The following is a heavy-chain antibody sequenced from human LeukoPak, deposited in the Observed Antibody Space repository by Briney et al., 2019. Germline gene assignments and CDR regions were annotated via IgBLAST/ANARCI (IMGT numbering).Heavy chain of an antibody. V-gene: IGHV3-30-3*01. CDR1: GFTFSSHA. CDR3: ARDPSSSGWEYFQH. D-gene: IGHD6-19*01. Sequence: GGSLRLSCAASGFTFSSHAMSWVRQAPGKGLEWVAVISYDGSNKYYADSVKGRFTISRDNSKNTLYLQMNSLRAEDTAVYYCARDPSSSGWEYFQHWGQGTLVTVSS. CDR2: ISYDGSNK. J-gene: IGHJ1*01.